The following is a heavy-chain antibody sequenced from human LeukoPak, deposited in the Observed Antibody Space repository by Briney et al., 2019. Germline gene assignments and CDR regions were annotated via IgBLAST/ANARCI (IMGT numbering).Heavy chain of an antibody. V-gene: IGHV4-59*01. CDR3: AREPGPGYSSGWYDNWFDP. J-gene: IGHJ5*02. D-gene: IGHD6-19*01. Sequence: SETLSLTCTVSGGPISSYYWSWIRQPPGKGLEWIGYIYYSGSTNYNPSLKSRVTISVDTSKNQFSLKLSSVTAADTAVYYCAREPGPGYSSGWYDNWFDPWGQGTLVTVSS. CDR2: IYYSGST. CDR1: GGPISSYY.